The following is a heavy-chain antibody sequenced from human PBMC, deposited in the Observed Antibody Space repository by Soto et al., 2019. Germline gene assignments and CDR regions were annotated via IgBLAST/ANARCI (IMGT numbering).Heavy chain of an antibody. CDR2: IYSSGST. CDR1: GGTLSGYY. Sequence: SETLSLTCTVTGGTLSGYYWTWIRQSAGGGLEWIGRIYSSGSTNYNPPLKSRVTISLDTSMSHFSLRLRSVSAADTAVYYCARGQRFSDWFDPWGQGTLVTVSS. D-gene: IGHD3-3*01. CDR3: ARGQRFSDWFDP. J-gene: IGHJ5*02. V-gene: IGHV4-4*07.